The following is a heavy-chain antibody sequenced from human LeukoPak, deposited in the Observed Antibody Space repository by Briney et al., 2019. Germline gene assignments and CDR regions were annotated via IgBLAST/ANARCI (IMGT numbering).Heavy chain of an antibody. J-gene: IGHJ6*02. CDR2: IIPIFGTA. CDR3: AKKSGVAAAGHYYYGMDV. CDR1: GGTFIIYA. D-gene: IGHD6-13*01. V-gene: IGHV1-69*13. Sequence: GASVTVSCTASGGTFIIYAISWVRQAPGQGLEWMGGIIPIFGTANYAQKFQGRVTITADESTSTAYMELSSLRSEDTAVYYCAKKSGVAAAGHYYYGMDVWGQGTTVTVSS.